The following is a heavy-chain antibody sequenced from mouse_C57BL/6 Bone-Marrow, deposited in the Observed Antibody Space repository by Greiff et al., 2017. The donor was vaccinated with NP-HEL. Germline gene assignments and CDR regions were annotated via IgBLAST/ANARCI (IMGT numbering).Heavy chain of an antibody. CDR3: ARELLLRAFDY. CDR1: GYTFTSYW. CDR2: IDPSDSET. Sequence: VQLKQPGAELVRPGSSVKLSCKASGYTFTSYWMHWVKQRPIQGLEWIGNIDPSDSETHYNQKFKDKATLTVDKSSSTAYMQLSSLTSEDFAVYYCARELLLRAFDYWGQGTTLTVSS. D-gene: IGHD1-1*01. V-gene: IGHV1-52*01. J-gene: IGHJ2*01.